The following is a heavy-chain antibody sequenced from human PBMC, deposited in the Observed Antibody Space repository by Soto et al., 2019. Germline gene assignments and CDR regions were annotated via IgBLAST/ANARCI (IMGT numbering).Heavy chain of an antibody. CDR3: ARDTYYGSGSYYTVTTSKNYYGMDV. V-gene: IGHV1-18*01. CDR1: GYTFTSYG. Sequence: GASVKVSCKASGYTFTSYGISWVRQAPGQGLEWMGWISAYNGNTNYAQKLQGRVTMTTDTSTSTAYMELRSLRSDDTAVYYCARDTYYGSGSYYTVTTSKNYYGMDVWGQGTTVTVS. CDR2: ISAYNGNT. D-gene: IGHD3-10*01. J-gene: IGHJ6*02.